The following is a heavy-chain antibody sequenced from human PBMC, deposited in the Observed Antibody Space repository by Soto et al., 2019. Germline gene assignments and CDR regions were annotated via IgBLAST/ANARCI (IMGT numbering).Heavy chain of an antibody. D-gene: IGHD3-10*01. Sequence: SETLSLTCTVSGGSISSYYWSWIRQPPGKGLEWMGYIYYSGSTNYNPSLKSRVTISVDTSKNQFSLKLSSVTAADAAVYYCARSGRTPSTTPNWFDPWGQGTLVTVSS. CDR2: IYYSGST. CDR3: ARSGRTPSTTPNWFDP. J-gene: IGHJ5*02. V-gene: IGHV4-59*01. CDR1: GGSISSYY.